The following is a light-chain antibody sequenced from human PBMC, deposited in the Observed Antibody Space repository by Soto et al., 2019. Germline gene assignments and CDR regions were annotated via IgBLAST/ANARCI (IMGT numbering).Light chain of an antibody. CDR1: QRVSNH. V-gene: IGKV3-15*01. J-gene: IGKJ5*01. CDR2: AAS. Sequence: ETVMTQSPVTLSVSPGDTATLSCRASQRVSNHFAWYQQKPGQAPRLLIYAASTRAAGVPVRFSGSGSETEFTLTIRSLQSEDFATYYCQQLHGYPITFGQGTRLEIK. CDR3: QQLHGYPIT.